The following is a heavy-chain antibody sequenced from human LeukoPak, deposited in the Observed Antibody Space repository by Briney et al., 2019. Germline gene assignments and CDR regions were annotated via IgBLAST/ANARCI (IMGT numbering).Heavy chain of an antibody. CDR2: IYYSGST. V-gene: IGHV4-59*01. D-gene: IGHD3-3*02. Sequence: PSETLSLTCTVSGGSISSYYWSWIRQPPGKGLEWIGYIYYSGSTNYNPSLKSRVTISVDTSKNQFSLKLSSVTAADTAVYYCAILQRGYWGQGTLVTVSS. CDR3: AILQRGY. J-gene: IGHJ4*02. CDR1: GGSISSYY.